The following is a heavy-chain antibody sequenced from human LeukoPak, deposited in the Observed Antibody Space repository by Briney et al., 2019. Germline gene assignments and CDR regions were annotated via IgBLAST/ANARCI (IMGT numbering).Heavy chain of an antibody. D-gene: IGHD4-17*01. V-gene: IGHV3-23*01. J-gene: IGHJ6*03. Sequence: GGSLRLSCAASGFNFRNYAMSWVRQAPGKGLEWVSVISGSGTNTYYADSVKGRFTISRDNAKNSLYLQMNSLRAEDTAVYYCARDQGATTVTGYMDVWGKGTTVTVSS. CDR3: ARDQGATTVTGYMDV. CDR2: ISGSGTNT. CDR1: GFNFRNYA.